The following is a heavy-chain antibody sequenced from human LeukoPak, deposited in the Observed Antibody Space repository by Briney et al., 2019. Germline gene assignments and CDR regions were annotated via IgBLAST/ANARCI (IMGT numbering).Heavy chain of an antibody. D-gene: IGHD6-13*01. V-gene: IGHV3-11*04. CDR3: AREYSSSPYFDY. CDR1: GFTFSDYY. Sequence: GGSLRLSCAASGFTFSDYYMSWIRQAPGKGLEWVSYISTSGSTIYYADSVKGRFTISRDNSKNTLYLQMNSLRAEDTAVYYCAREYSSSPYFDYWGQGTLVTVSS. CDR2: ISTSGSTI. J-gene: IGHJ4*02.